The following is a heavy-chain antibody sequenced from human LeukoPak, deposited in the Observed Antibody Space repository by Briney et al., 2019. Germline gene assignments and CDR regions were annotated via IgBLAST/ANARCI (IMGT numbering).Heavy chain of an antibody. V-gene: IGHV1-24*01. CDR3: ARVLGGYYYYYGMDV. D-gene: IGHD2-15*01. CDR2: FDPEGGET. J-gene: IGHJ6*02. CDR1: GYTLTELS. Sequence: GASVKVSCKVSGYTLTELSMHWVRQAPGKGLEWMGGFDPEGGETIYAQKFQGRVTVTEDTSTDTAYMELSSLRAEDTAVYYCARVLGGYYYYYGMDVWGQGTTVTVSS.